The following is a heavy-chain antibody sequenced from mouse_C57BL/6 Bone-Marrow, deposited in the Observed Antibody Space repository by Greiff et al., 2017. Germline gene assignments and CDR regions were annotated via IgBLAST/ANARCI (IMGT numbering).Heavy chain of an antibody. V-gene: IGHV1-19*01. Sequence: VQLQQSGPVLVKPGASVKMSCKASGYTFTDYYMNWVKQSHGKSLEWIGVINPYNGGTSYNQKFKGKATLTVDKSSSTAYMELNSLTSEDSAVYYCASRLYDYDGLDYWGQGTTLTVSS. CDR1: GYTFTDYY. J-gene: IGHJ2*01. CDR2: INPYNGGT. D-gene: IGHD2-4*01. CDR3: ASRLYDYDGLDY.